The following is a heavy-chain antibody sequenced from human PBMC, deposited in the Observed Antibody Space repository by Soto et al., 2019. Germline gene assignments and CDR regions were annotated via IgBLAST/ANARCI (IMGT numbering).Heavy chain of an antibody. V-gene: IGHV1-2*02. Sequence: ASVKVSCKASGYTFTGYYIHWVREAPGQGLEWMGWINPQTGGTSYAQKFQGRVTLSRDTSINTAYLELSRLRFDDAAVYFCARERYQVVSDGMDVWGQGTTVTVSS. D-gene: IGHD2-2*01. CDR3: ARERYQVVSDGMDV. CDR1: GYTFTGYY. J-gene: IGHJ6*02. CDR2: INPQTGGT.